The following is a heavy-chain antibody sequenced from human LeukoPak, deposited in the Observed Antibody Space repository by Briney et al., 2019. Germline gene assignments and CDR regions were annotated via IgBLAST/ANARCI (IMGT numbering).Heavy chain of an antibody. Sequence: ASVKVSCKASGYTFTSYDINWVRQATGQGLEWMGWMNPNSGNTGYAQKFQGRATMTRNTSISTAYMELSSLRSEDTAVYYCARGPYYYYGMDVWGQGTTVTVSS. CDR3: ARGPYYYYGMDV. CDR1: GYTFTSYD. V-gene: IGHV1-8*01. J-gene: IGHJ6*02. CDR2: MNPNSGNT.